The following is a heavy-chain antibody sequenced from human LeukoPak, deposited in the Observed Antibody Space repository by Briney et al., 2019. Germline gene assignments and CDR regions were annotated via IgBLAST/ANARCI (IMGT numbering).Heavy chain of an antibody. Sequence: SETLSLTCTVSGGSIISSSYYWGWIRQPPGKGLEWIGSIYYSGSTYYNPSLKSRVTISVDTSKNQFSLKLSSVTAADTAVYYCARHDVQPYYDFWSGYYSSDYWGQGTLVTVSS. CDR2: IYYSGST. J-gene: IGHJ4*02. CDR1: GGSIISSSYY. V-gene: IGHV4-39*01. CDR3: ARHDVQPYYDFWSGYYSSDY. D-gene: IGHD3-3*01.